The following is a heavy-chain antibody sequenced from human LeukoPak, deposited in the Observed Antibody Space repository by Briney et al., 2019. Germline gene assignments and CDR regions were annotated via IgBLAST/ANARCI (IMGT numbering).Heavy chain of an antibody. Sequence: SETLSLTCAVYGGSFSGYYWSWIRQPPGKGLEWIGEINHSGSTNYKPSLKSRVTISVDMSKNHFSLKLSSVTAADTAVYYCARAPLYDVWSGYPDYWGQGTLVTVSS. CDR2: INHSGST. V-gene: IGHV4-34*01. J-gene: IGHJ4*02. D-gene: IGHD3-3*01. CDR1: GGSFSGYY. CDR3: ARAPLYDVWSGYPDY.